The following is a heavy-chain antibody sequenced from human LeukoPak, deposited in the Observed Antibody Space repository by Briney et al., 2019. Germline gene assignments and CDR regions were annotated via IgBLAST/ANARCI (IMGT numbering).Heavy chain of an antibody. D-gene: IGHD6-13*01. CDR2: ISWDGGST. V-gene: IGHV3-43D*03. CDR1: GFTFDDYA. J-gene: IGHJ6*03. Sequence: QPGGSLRLSCAASGFTFDDYAMHWVRQAPGKGLEWVSLISWDGGSTYYADSVKGRFTISRDNSKNSLYLQMNSLRAEDTALYYCAKGRSSSWHYYYYYMDVWGKGTTVTVSS. CDR3: AKGRSSSWHYYYYYMDV.